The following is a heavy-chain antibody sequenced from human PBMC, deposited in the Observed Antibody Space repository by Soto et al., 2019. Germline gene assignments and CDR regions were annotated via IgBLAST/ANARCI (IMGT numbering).Heavy chain of an antibody. J-gene: IGHJ3*02. CDR3: ARETSAPGTFREDASDI. CDR1: GDTFSNYV. Sequence: QVQLVQSGAEVKKPGSSVKVACKVSGDTFSNYVINWVRQAPAQGLEWMGAIVPIFRTANYAQKFQGRVTITADEFTITAYMELSGLRSDDTATYYCARETSAPGTFREDASDIWGQGTLVTVSS. V-gene: IGHV1-69*12. CDR2: IVPIFRTA. D-gene: IGHD6-13*01.